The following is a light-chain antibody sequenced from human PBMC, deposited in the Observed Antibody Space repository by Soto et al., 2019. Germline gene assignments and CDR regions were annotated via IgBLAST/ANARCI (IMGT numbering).Light chain of an antibody. CDR3: MQGTHWPPGT. J-gene: IGKJ2*01. CDR1: HSLMYSDGISY. CDR2: KAS. V-gene: IGKV2-30*01. Sequence: DVVMTQSPLSLPVTLGQPASISCRSSHSLMYSDGISYLSWFQQRPGQSPRRLIYKASNRDSWVPDRFSGSGSGSDFTLKISRVEAHDVGVYYCMQGTHWPPGTLGQGTKLEIK.